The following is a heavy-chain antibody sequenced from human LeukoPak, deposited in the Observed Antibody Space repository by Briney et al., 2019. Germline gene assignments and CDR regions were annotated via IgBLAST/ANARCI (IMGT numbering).Heavy chain of an antibody. CDR3: ARELGRNAFDI. CDR2: INPNSGGT. V-gene: IGHV1-2*02. Sequence: GASVKVSCKASGYTFTDNHMYWIRQAPGQGPEFMGWINPNSGGTNYAQKFQGRITMTRDTSISTAYMELSRLTSDDTAIYFCARELGRNAFDIWGQGTMVTVSP. J-gene: IGHJ3*02. D-gene: IGHD7-27*01. CDR1: GYTFTDNH.